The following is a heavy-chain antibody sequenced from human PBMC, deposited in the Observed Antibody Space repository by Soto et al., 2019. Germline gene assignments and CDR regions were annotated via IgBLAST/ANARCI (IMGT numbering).Heavy chain of an antibody. D-gene: IGHD3-22*01. V-gene: IGHV1-2*04. CDR3: ARGPQDSSGYYLNWFDP. CDR2: INPNSGGT. Sequence: ASVKVSCKASGYTFTGYYMHWVRQAPGQGLEWMGWINPNSGGTNYAQKFQGWVTMTRDTSISTAYMELSRLRSDDTAVYYCARGPQDSSGYYLNWFDPWAQRTLVTVSS. CDR1: GYTFTGYY. J-gene: IGHJ5*02.